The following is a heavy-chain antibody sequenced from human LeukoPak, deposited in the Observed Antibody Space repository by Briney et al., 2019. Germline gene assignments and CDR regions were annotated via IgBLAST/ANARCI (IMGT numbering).Heavy chain of an antibody. D-gene: IGHD3-10*01. V-gene: IGHV3-23*01. J-gene: IGHJ3*02. CDR1: GFTFSTYG. CDR2: ISGSGSNT. CDR3: ANTYYIGSGSYYRGPWDI. Sequence: GGSLRLSCAASGFTFSTYGLSWVRQAPGKGLEWVAAISGSGSNTYYADSVKGRFTISRASSNNALSLQMSSLRDEDTATYYCANTYYIGSGSYYRGPWDIWGQGTMVTVSS.